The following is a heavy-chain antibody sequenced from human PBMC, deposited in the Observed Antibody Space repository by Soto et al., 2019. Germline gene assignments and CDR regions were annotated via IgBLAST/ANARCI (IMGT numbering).Heavy chain of an antibody. J-gene: IGHJ6*02. V-gene: IGHV3-23*01. CDR3: AKVGSETVYCGGDCPPPGYYGMDV. CDR2: ISGSGGST. D-gene: IGHD2-21*02. Sequence: GGSLRLSCAASGFTFSSYAMSWVRQAPGKGLEWVSAISGSGGSTYYADSVKGRFTISRDNSKNTLYLQMNSLRAEDTAVYYCAKVGSETVYCGGDCPPPGYYGMDVWGQGTTVTVSS. CDR1: GFTFSSYA.